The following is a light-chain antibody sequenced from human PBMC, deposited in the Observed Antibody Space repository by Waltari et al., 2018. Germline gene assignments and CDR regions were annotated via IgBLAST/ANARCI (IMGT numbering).Light chain of an antibody. CDR3: QQFDDAPLT. CDR1: QDITDN. V-gene: IGKV1-33*01. J-gene: IGKJ5*01. CDR2: DAY. Sequence: DIQLTQSPSSLSASVGDRVTLTCQASQDITDNLNWYQQKPDRAPKLLIFDAYTLETGVPSRFSGSGSGTEFTFTISSLQPEDIGTYYCQQFDDAPLTFGQGTRLDIK.